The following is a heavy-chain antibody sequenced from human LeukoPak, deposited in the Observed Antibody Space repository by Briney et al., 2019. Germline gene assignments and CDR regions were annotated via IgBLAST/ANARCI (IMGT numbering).Heavy chain of an antibody. Sequence: ASVKVSCKASGYTFTSYAMNWVRQAPGQGLEWMGWINTNTGNPTYAQGFTGRFVFSLDTSVSTAYLQISSLKAEDTAVYYCARHGYSGYDSENWWFDPWGQGTLVTVSS. J-gene: IGHJ5*02. CDR3: ARHGYSGYDSENWWFDP. CDR1: GYTFTSYA. D-gene: IGHD5-12*01. V-gene: IGHV7-4-1*02. CDR2: INTNTGNP.